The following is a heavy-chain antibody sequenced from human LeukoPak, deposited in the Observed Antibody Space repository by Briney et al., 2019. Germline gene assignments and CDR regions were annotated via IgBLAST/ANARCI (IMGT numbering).Heavy chain of an antibody. J-gene: IGHJ4*02. CDR2: INHSGST. V-gene: IGHV4-34*01. CDR1: GFTFSDYY. CDR3: ARGRGGNWDLDY. Sequence: GSLRLSCAASGFTFSDYYMSWIRQPPGKGLGWIGEINHSGSTNYNPSLKSRVTISVDTSKNQFSLKLSSVTAADTAVYYCARGRGGNWDLDYWGQGTLVTVSS. D-gene: IGHD4-23*01.